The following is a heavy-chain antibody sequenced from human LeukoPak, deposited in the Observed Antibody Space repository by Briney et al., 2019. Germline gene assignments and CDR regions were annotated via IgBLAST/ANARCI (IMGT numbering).Heavy chain of an antibody. J-gene: IGHJ4*02. CDR2: INPSSGGT. D-gene: IGHD4-17*01. V-gene: IGHV1-2*02. Sequence: GASVRISCKTSGFTFTGYYIHWVRQAPGQRPEWLGWINPSSGGTDYAQKFQGRLTLTRDVSTRTAYMELISLTLDDTAVYYCMRDWGDYWNDYWGQGTLVTVSS. CDR1: GFTFTGYY. CDR3: MRDWGDYWNDY.